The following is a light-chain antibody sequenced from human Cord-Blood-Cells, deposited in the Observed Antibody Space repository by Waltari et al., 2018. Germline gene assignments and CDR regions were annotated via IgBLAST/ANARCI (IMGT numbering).Light chain of an antibody. CDR1: SSDVGGYNY. J-gene: IGLJ3*02. CDR3: SSYTSSSTLV. V-gene: IGLV2-14*01. CDR2: EVS. Sequence: QSALTQPASVSGSPGQSITISCTGTSSDVGGYNYVSWYQQHPGKAPNPMIYEVSNRPSGCSNRCSGAKSGSTASLTISGLQAEDEADYYCSSYTSSSTLVFGGGTKLTVL.